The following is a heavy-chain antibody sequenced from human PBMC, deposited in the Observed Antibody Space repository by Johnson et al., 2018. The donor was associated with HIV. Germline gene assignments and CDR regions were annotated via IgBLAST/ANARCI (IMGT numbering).Heavy chain of an antibody. CDR1: GFTVNGNY. CDR2: IYSGDTT. CDR3: ARGLGDSSGYTDAFDI. J-gene: IGHJ3*02. V-gene: IGHV3-66*01. Sequence: VQLVESGGGLVQPGGSLRLSCAVSGFTVNGNYMSWVRQAPGKGLEWVSVIYSGDTTYYADSVKGRFTISRDTSKNTLYLQMNSLRAEDTAVYYCARGLGDSSGYTDAFDIWGQGTMVTVSS. D-gene: IGHD3-22*01.